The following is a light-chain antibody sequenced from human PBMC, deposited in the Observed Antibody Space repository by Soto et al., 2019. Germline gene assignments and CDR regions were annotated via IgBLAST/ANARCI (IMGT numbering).Light chain of an antibody. Sequence: QSALTQPASVSGSPGQSITISCTGTSSDVGGYNSVSWYQHHPGKAPKLMIYNVNNRPSGVSNRFSGSKSGNTASLTISGLQAEDEADYYCSSYTTSSTYVFGTGTKLTVL. CDR1: SSDVGGYNS. J-gene: IGLJ1*01. CDR2: NVN. CDR3: SSYTTSSTYV. V-gene: IGLV2-14*03.